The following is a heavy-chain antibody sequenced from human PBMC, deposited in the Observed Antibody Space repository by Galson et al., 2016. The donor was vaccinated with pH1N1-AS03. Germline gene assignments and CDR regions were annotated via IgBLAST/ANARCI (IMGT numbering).Heavy chain of an antibody. CDR3: AHFLYGDYATWFDP. V-gene: IGHV2-5*02. Sequence: PALVKPTQTLTLTCTFSGFSLSTSGVGVGWIRQPPGKALEWLALIYWDDDKHYSPSLKSRLTITEDTSKNQVVLTMTNMDPVDTATYYCAHFLYGDYATWFDPWGQGTLVT. D-gene: IGHD4-17*01. CDR2: IYWDDDK. J-gene: IGHJ5*02. CDR1: GFSLSTSGVG.